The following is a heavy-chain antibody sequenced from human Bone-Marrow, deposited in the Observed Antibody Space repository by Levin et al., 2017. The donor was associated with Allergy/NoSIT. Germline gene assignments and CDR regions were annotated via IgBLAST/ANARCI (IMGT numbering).Heavy chain of an antibody. D-gene: IGHD4-17*01. Sequence: GESLKISCKGSGYSFTSYWIGWVRQMPGKGLEWMGIIYPGDSDTRYSPSFQGQVTISADKSISTAYLQWSSLKASDTAMYYCARQKRGGLRGGFWFDPWGQGTLVTVSS. J-gene: IGHJ5*02. CDR3: ARQKRGGLRGGFWFDP. CDR1: GYSFTSYW. V-gene: IGHV5-51*01. CDR2: IYPGDSDT.